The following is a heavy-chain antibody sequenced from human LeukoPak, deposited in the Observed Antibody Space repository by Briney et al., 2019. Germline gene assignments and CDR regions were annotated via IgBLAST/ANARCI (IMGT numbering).Heavy chain of an antibody. Sequence: SMKVSCKASGYTFTSYDINWVRQATGHWIEWMGWMNPNRGNTGYAKKCQGRVTKTRNTSISTAYIGLSSVRSEDTAVYYCARGEAMHYDILTGYRNYYMDVWGKGTTVTVSS. CDR2: MNPNRGNT. J-gene: IGHJ6*03. CDR3: ARGEAMHYDILTGYRNYYMDV. D-gene: IGHD3-9*01. CDR1: GYTFTSYD. V-gene: IGHV1-8*01.